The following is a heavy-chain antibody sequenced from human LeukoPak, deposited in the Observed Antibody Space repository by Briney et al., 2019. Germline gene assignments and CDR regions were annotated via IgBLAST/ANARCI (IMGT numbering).Heavy chain of an antibody. CDR1: GFTFSSYA. Sequence: PGGSLRLSCAASGFTFSSYAMSWVRQAPGKGLEWVSAIIGSGDTTYYAASVKGRLTISRDNSKNTLYLQMNSLRAEDTAVYYCAKVFGSWYTSLDYWGQGTLVTVSS. CDR3: AKVFGSWYTSLDY. J-gene: IGHJ4*02. V-gene: IGHV3-23*01. D-gene: IGHD6-13*01. CDR2: IIGSGDTT.